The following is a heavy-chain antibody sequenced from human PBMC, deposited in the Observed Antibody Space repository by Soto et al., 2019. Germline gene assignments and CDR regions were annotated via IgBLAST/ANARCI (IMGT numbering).Heavy chain of an antibody. CDR3: ATGPLYASGLANY. CDR1: GGTFSSDV. V-gene: IGHV1-69*05. J-gene: IGHJ4*02. D-gene: IGHD3-10*01. Sequence: SVKVSCKASGGTFSSDVINWVRQAPGQGLEWMGGITPIFSTTKYAQKFQGRVTVTTDESASTVYLELSSLRSEDTAVYYCATGPLYASGLANYWGQGALVTVSS. CDR2: ITPIFSTT.